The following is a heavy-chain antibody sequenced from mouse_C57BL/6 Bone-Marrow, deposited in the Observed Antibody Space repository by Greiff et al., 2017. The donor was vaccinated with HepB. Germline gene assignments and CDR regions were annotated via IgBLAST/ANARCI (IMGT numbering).Heavy chain of an antibody. CDR2: INPGSGGT. Sequence: VQLQQSGAELVRPGPSVKVSCKASGYAFTNYLIEWVKQRPGQGLEWIGVINPGSGGTNYNEKFKGKATLTADKSSSTAYMQLSSLTSEDSAVYFCARSLDGYNYWGQGTTLTVSS. J-gene: IGHJ2*01. V-gene: IGHV1-54*01. CDR1: GYAFTNYL. D-gene: IGHD2-2*01. CDR3: ARSLDGYNY.